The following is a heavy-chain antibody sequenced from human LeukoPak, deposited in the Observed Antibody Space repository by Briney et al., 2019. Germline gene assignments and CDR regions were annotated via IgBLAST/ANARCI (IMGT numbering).Heavy chain of an antibody. Sequence: PGRSLRLSCTTAGFSFGGYAMSWVRQAPGKGLEWVALIRSKSYGGTREYAASVKGRFTISRDDSESVAYLQMNSLQTEDTAVYFCSRSATVPGAKYYFDSWGQGTLVTVSS. D-gene: IGHD6-19*01. CDR1: GFSFGGYA. CDR2: IRSKSYGGTR. CDR3: SRSATVPGAKYYFDS. J-gene: IGHJ4*02. V-gene: IGHV3-49*04.